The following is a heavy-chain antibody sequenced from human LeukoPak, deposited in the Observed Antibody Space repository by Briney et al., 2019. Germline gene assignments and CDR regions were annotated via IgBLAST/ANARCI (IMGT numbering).Heavy chain of an antibody. CDR3: ARGKYSSSPLDY. V-gene: IGHV1-18*01. J-gene: IGHJ4*02. CDR2: ISGYNGNT. CDR1: GYTFTNFG. Sequence: ASVKVSCKASGYTFTNFGISWVRQAPGQGLEWMGWISGYNGNTNSAQKFQDRATMTTETSTSTFYMELRSLTSDDTAVYYSARGKYSSSPLDYWGQGTLVTVSS. D-gene: IGHD6-6*01.